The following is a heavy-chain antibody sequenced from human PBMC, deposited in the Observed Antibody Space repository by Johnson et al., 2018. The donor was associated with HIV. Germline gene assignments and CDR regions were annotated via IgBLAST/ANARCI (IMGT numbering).Heavy chain of an antibody. CDR2: IWYDGSNK. J-gene: IGHJ3*02. V-gene: IGHV3-33*01. Sequence: QVQLVESGGGVVQPGRSLRLSCAASGFTFSSYGMHWVRQAPGKGLEWVAVIWYDGSNKYYADSVKGRFTISGDNSKNTLYLQMNSLRAEDTAVDYCARDSKARFPTITMIDAFDIWCQGTMVTVSS. CDR1: GFTFSSYG. CDR3: ARDSKARFPTITMIDAFDI. D-gene: IGHD3-22*01.